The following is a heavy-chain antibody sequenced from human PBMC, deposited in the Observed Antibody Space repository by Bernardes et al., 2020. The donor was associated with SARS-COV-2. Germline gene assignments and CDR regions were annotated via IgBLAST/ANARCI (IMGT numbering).Heavy chain of an antibody. D-gene: IGHD6-6*01. J-gene: IGHJ4*02. V-gene: IGHV1-2*02. CDR1: GYTFAGYY. CDR3: ATEYSNLDYYFDY. Sequence: ASVKVSCKASGYTFAGYYIHWVRQAPGQGLEWMGWINPNSGGTIYAQKFQGRVTMTRDTSISTAYMELSRLRAEDTAVYYCATEYSNLDYYFDYWGQGTLVTVSS. CDR2: INPNSGGT.